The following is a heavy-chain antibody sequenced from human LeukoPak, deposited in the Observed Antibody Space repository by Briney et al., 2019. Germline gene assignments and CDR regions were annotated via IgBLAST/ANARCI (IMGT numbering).Heavy chain of an antibody. CDR3: ARLTARQGAFDI. CDR1: GGSISSYY. D-gene: IGHD3-9*01. CDR2: IYYSGST. Sequence: PSETLSLTCTVSGGSISSYYWSWIRQPPGKGLEWIGYIYYSGSTNYNPSLKSRVTISVDTSKNQFSLKLSSVTAADTAVYYCARLTARQGAFDIWGQGTMVTVSS. V-gene: IGHV4-59*01. J-gene: IGHJ3*02.